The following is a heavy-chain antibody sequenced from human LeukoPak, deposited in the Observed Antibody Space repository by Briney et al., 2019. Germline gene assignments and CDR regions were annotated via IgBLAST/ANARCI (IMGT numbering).Heavy chain of an antibody. J-gene: IGHJ4*02. D-gene: IGHD3-22*01. CDR2: IYTSGSI. CDR1: GGSIRNYF. V-gene: IGHV4-4*07. Sequence: SETLSLTCSVSGGSIRNYFWSWIRQPAGEGLEWIGRIYTSGSIDYKPSLRSRATMSVDTSRNQFSLKLTSVTAADTAVYYCVRESKTYDGSGYYHDYWGQGTLVTVSS. CDR3: VRESKTYDGSGYYHDY.